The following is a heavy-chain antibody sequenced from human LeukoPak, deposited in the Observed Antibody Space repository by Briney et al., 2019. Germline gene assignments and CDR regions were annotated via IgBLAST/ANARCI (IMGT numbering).Heavy chain of an antibody. V-gene: IGHV3-30-3*01. J-gene: IGHJ4*02. Sequence: GGSLRLSCAASGFTFSSYAMHWVRQAPGKGLEWVAVISYDGSNKYYADSVKGRFTISRDNSKNTLYLQMNSLRAEDTAVYYCARDFSSSIWSLRYWGQGTLVTVSS. CDR2: ISYDGSNK. CDR3: ARDFSSSIWSLRY. CDR1: GFTFSSYA. D-gene: IGHD6-13*01.